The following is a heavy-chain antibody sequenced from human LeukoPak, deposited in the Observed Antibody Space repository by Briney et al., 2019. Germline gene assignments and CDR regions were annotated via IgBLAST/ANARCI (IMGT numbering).Heavy chain of an antibody. Sequence: GGSLRLSCAASGFTVSSNYMSWVRQAPGKGLEWVSAIYSGGSTYYADSVKGRFTISRDNSKNTLYLQMNSLRAEDTAVYYCARAPYYGSGSRHFDYWGQGTLVTVSS. D-gene: IGHD3-10*01. CDR1: GFTVSSNY. CDR2: IYSGGST. J-gene: IGHJ4*02. CDR3: ARAPYYGSGSRHFDY. V-gene: IGHV3-66*01.